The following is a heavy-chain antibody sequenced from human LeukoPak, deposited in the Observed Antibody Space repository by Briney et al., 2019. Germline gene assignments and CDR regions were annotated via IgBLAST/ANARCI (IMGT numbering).Heavy chain of an antibody. CDR3: AKARPPLRLGELSLDY. D-gene: IGHD3-16*02. J-gene: IGHJ4*02. Sequence: GGSLRLSCAASGFTFRSYSMNWVRQAPGKGLEWVSSISSSSSYIYYADSVKGRFTISRDNAKNSLYLQMNSLRAEDTAVYYCAKARPPLRLGELSLDYWGQGTLVTVSS. CDR2: ISSSSSYI. CDR1: GFTFRSYS. V-gene: IGHV3-21*01.